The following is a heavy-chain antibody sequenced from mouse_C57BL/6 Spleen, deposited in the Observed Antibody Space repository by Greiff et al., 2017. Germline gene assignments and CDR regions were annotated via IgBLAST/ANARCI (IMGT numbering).Heavy chain of an antibody. Sequence: ESGPGLVKPSQSLSLTCSVTGYSITSGYYWNWIRQFPGNKLEWMGYISYDGSNNYNPSLKTRISITRDTSKNQFFLTLNSVTTEDTATYYCARGAYWGQGTLVTVSA. V-gene: IGHV3-6*01. CDR2: ISYDGSN. CDR1: GYSITSGYY. J-gene: IGHJ3*01. CDR3: ARGAY.